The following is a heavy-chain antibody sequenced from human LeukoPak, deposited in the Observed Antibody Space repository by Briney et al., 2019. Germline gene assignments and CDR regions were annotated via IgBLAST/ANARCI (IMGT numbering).Heavy chain of an antibody. CDR2: ISSSGGTT. CDR3: AKSYSSSWHYFDY. J-gene: IGHJ4*02. V-gene: IGHV3-23*01. CDR1: GFTFSNYA. Sequence: GGSLRLSCAASGFTFSNYAMSWVRQAPGKGLEWVSAISSSGGTTYYADSVKGRFTISRDNSKNTLYLQINSLRVEDMAIYYCAKSYSSSWHYFDYWGQGTLVIVSS. D-gene: IGHD6-13*01.